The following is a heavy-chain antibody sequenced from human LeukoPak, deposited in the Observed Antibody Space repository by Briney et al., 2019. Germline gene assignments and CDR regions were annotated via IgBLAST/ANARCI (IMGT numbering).Heavy chain of an antibody. Sequence: ASVKVSCKASGYTFTSYGISWVRQAPGQGLEWMGWISAYNGNTNYAQKLQGRVTMTTDTSTSTAYMELRSLRSDDTAVYYCARALIPDNYDILTGYYYYYMDVWGKGTTVTVSS. J-gene: IGHJ6*03. CDR3: ARALIPDNYDILTGYYYYYMDV. V-gene: IGHV1-18*01. D-gene: IGHD3-9*01. CDR2: ISAYNGNT. CDR1: GYTFTSYG.